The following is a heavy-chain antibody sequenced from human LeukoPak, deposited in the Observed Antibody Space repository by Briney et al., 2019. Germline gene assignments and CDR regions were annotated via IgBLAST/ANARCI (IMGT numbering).Heavy chain of an antibody. V-gene: IGHV3-30*18. CDR2: ISDDGSNK. CDR1: GFTFSAYG. J-gene: IGHJ4*02. CDR3: AKDDYSLY. Sequence: GGSLRLSCVASGFTFSAYGMHWVRQAPGKGLEWVAVISDDGSNKYYVDSVKGRFTISRDNSKNTLYLQMNSLRAEDTAVYYCAKDDYSLYWGQGTLVTVSS. D-gene: IGHD2-15*01.